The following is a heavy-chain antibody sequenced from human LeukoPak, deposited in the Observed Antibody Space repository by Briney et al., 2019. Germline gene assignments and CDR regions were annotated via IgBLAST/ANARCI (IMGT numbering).Heavy chain of an antibody. CDR3: ARDNYYDSSGHKTWCLDV. V-gene: IGHV3-30-3*01. CDR2: ISYDGSNK. D-gene: IGHD3-22*01. J-gene: IGHJ6*02. Sequence: GGSLRLSCAASGFTFSSDAMHWVRQAPGKGLEWVAVISYDGSNKYYADSVKGRFTISRDNSKNTLYLQMNSLRAEDTAVYYCARDNYYDSSGHKTWCLDVWGQGTTVTVSS. CDR1: GFTFSSDA.